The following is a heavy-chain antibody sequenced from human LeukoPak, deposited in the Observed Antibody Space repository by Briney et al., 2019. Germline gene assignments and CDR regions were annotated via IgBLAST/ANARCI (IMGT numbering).Heavy chain of an antibody. D-gene: IGHD6-6*01. J-gene: IGHJ5*02. CDR3: ASGIAARPDWFDP. CDR2: ISGSSGII. V-gene: IGHV3-48*01. CDR1: GFTFNTYT. Sequence: GGSLRLSCAASGFTFNTYTMNWVRQAPGKGLEWVSYISGSSGIIDYADSVRGRFTISRDNAKNSLYLQMNSLRAEDTAVYYCASGIAARPDWFDPWGQGTRVTVSS.